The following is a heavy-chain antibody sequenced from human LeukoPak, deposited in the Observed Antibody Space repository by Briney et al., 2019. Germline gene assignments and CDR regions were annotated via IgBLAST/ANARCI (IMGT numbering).Heavy chain of an antibody. CDR3: TKRWSVNWFYR. Sequence: GGSLRLSCAASGFTFSDYWMSWVRQAPGKGLEWVANIKEDGSEQYYVDAVKGRFTVSRDNARKSVYLQMNSLRADDTAVYYCTKRWSVNWFYRWGQGTLVTVSS. J-gene: IGHJ5*02. V-gene: IGHV3-7*01. D-gene: IGHD3-3*01. CDR1: GFTFSDYW. CDR2: IKEDGSEQ.